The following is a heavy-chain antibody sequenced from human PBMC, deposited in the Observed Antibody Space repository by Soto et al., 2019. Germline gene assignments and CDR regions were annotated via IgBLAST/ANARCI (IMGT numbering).Heavy chain of an antibody. CDR3: ARDRRYCSSTSCYARYYYYYMDV. D-gene: IGHD2-2*01. CDR2: INPNRGGT. J-gene: IGHJ6*03. CDR1: GYTFTGYY. Sequence: QVQLVQSGAEVKKPGASVKVSCKASGYTFTGYYMHWVRQAPGQGLEWMGWINPNRGGTNYAQKFQGWVTMTRDTSISTAYMELSRLRSDDTAVYYCARDRRYCSSTSCYARYYYYYMDVWGKGTTVTVSS. V-gene: IGHV1-2*04.